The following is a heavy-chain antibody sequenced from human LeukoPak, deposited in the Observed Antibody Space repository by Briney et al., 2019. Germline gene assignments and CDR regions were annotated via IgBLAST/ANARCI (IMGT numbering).Heavy chain of an antibody. CDR1: GGTFSSYA. CDR2: IIPIFGTA. J-gene: IGHJ3*02. D-gene: IGHD3-22*01. CDR3: AREWRHYYDSSGYGSEAFDI. V-gene: IGHV1-69*13. Sequence: SVKVSCKASGGTFSSYAISWVRQAPGQGLEWMGGIIPIFGTANYAQKFQGRVSITADESTSTAYMELSSLRSEDTAVYYCAREWRHYYDSSGYGSEAFDIWGQGTMVTVSS.